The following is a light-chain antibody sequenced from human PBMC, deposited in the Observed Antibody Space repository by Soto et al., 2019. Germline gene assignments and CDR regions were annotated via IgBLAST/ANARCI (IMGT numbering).Light chain of an antibody. Sequence: EIELTQSPGILSLSPGERATLSCRASQSVSSSYLAWYQQKPGQAPRLLIYGASSRATGIPYRFSGSGSGTDFTLTISRLEPEDFAVYYCQQYSSSPWTFGQGTKVEIK. CDR1: QSVSSSY. CDR3: QQYSSSPWT. CDR2: GAS. V-gene: IGKV3-20*01. J-gene: IGKJ1*01.